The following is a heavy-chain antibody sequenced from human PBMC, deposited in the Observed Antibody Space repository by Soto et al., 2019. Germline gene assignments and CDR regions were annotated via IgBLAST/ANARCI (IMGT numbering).Heavy chain of an antibody. V-gene: IGHV1-8*01. Sequence: ASVKVSCKASGYTFTSYDINWVRQATGQGLEWMGWMNPNSGNTGYAQKFQGRVTMTRSTSISTAYMELSSLRSEDTAVYYCARYRTEIDCGDPPDAFDIWGQGTMVTVSS. CDR1: GYTFTSYD. J-gene: IGHJ3*02. CDR3: ARYRTEIDCGDPPDAFDI. D-gene: IGHD4-17*01. CDR2: MNPNSGNT.